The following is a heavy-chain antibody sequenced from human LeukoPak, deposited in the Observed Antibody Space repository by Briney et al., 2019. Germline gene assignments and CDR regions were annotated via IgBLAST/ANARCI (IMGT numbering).Heavy chain of an antibody. J-gene: IGHJ4*02. CDR3: ARKSRRVTLFDY. V-gene: IGHV1-46*01. D-gene: IGHD2-21*02. CDR2: INPSGGST. CDR1: GYTFTSYY. Sequence: ASVKVSCKASGYTFTSYYMHWVRQAPGQGLEWMGIINPSGGSTSYAQKFQSRVTMTRDTSTSTVYMELSNLRSEDTAVYYCARKSRRVTLFDYWGQGTLVTVSS.